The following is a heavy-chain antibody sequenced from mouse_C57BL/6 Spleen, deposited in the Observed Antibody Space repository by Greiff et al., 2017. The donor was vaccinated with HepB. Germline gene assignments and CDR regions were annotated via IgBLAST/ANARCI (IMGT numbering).Heavy chain of an antibody. V-gene: IGHV1-55*01. CDR3: ARSGYSNYVRYFDY. Sequence: QVQLQQPGAELVKPGASVKMSCKASGYTFTSYWITWVKQRPGQGLEWIGDIYPGSGSTNYNEKFKSKATLTVDTSSSTAYLQLSSLTSEDSAVYYCARSGYSNYVRYFDYWGQGTTLTVSS. D-gene: IGHD2-5*01. J-gene: IGHJ2*01. CDR2: IYPGSGST. CDR1: GYTFTSYW.